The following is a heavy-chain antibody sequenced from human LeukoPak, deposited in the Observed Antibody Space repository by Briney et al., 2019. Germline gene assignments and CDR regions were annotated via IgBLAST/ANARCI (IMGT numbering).Heavy chain of an antibody. Sequence: ASVTVSCKASGYTFTSYGISWVRQAPGQGLEWMGWISAYNGNTNYAQKLQGRVTMTTDTSTSTAYMELRSLRSDDTAVYYCARDNGSGWYVVSGTPTLDYWGQGTLVTVSS. J-gene: IGHJ4*02. V-gene: IGHV1-18*01. D-gene: IGHD6-19*01. CDR3: ARDNGSGWYVVSGTPTLDY. CDR1: GYTFTSYG. CDR2: ISAYNGNT.